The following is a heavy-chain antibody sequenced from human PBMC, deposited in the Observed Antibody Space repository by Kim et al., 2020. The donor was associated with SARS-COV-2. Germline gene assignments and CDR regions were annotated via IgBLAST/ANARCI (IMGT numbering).Heavy chain of an antibody. Sequence: SETLSLTCTVSGGSISSYYWSWIRQPPGKGLEWIGYIYYSGSTNYNPSLKSRVTISVDTSKNQFSLKLSSVTAADTAVYYCARDLISGQQLVGDNWFDP. J-gene: IGHJ5*02. CDR1: GGSISSYY. D-gene: IGHD6-13*01. CDR2: IYYSGST. CDR3: ARDLISGQQLVGDNWFDP. V-gene: IGHV4-59*01.